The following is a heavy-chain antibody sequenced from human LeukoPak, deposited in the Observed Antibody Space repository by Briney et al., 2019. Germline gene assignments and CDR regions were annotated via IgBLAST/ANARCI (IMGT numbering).Heavy chain of an antibody. CDR2: IYYSGAT. CDR1: GGSISSYY. D-gene: IGHD3-22*01. V-gene: IGHV4-59*01. J-gene: IGHJ2*01. CDR3: ARDSRPAHYYDSSGQDWYFDL. Sequence: SETLSLTCTVSGGSISSYYWSWVRQPPGKGLEWIGYIYYSGATNYNPSLKKRVTISVVTSKNQFSLKLSSVTAADTAVYYCARDSRPAHYYDSSGQDWYFDLWGRGTLVTVSS.